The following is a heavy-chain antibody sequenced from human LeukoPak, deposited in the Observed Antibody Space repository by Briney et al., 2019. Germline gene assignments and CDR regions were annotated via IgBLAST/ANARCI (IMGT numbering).Heavy chain of an antibody. D-gene: IGHD2-21*02. Sequence: PSETLSLPCAVYGGSFSYYYWSWSRQPPEKGLEWIGEINHSRSTNYNPSLKSRVTISVDTSKNQFSLKLSSVTAADTAVYYCARGGFYCGDDCYVDYWSQRTLVTVSS. CDR2: INHSRST. CDR3: ARGGFYCGDDCYVDY. V-gene: IGHV4-34*01. J-gene: IGHJ4*02. CDR1: GGSFSYYY.